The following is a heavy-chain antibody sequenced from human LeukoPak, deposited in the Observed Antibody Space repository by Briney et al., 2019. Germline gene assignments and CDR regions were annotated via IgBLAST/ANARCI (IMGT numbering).Heavy chain of an antibody. CDR1: GFTFSDHY. V-gene: IGHV3-11*01. Sequence: GGPLRLSCAASGFTFSDHYMNWMRQAPGKGLEWVAYINNDATTSYYADSLKGRFTISRDNAKNSLYLQMNSLRAEDMALYYCAKDSSGWGYFDYWGQGTLVTVSS. D-gene: IGHD6-19*01. J-gene: IGHJ4*02. CDR2: INNDATTS. CDR3: AKDSSGWGYFDY.